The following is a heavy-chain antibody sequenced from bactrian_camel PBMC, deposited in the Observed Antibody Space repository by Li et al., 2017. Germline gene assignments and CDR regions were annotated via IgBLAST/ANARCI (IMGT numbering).Heavy chain of an antibody. CDR3: VAARYCETASNLDRYLEV. J-gene: IGHJ2*01. CDR2: SYPGAGVT. Sequence: VQLVESGGGSVEAGGSLRISCAVSGYNSNVNCMGWVRQAPGKGREGVAASYPGAGVTGYVDSVKGRFAISRDDAEGAVYLQMNNLEPEDSAMYYCVAARYCETASNLDRYLEVSGQGTQVTVS. D-gene: IGHD1*01. CDR1: GYNSNVNC. V-gene: IGHV3S40*01.